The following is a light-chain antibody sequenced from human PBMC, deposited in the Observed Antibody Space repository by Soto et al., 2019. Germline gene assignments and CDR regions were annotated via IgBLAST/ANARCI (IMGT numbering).Light chain of an antibody. CDR2: DVS. CDR1: SSDVGSYNF. CDR3: NSYTSNNTYV. V-gene: IGLV2-11*01. J-gene: IGLJ1*01. Sequence: QSVLTQPRSVSGSPGQSVTISCTGTSSDVGSYNFVSWYQLHPGKAPQLIIYDVSKRPSGVPDRFSGSKSGNTASLTISGLQAEDEADYYCNSYTSNNTYVFGTGTKLTVL.